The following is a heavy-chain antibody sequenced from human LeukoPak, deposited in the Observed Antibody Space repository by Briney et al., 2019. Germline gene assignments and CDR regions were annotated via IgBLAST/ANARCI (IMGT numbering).Heavy chain of an antibody. V-gene: IGHV3-13*01. CDR2: IGTAGDT. Sequence: PGGSLRLSCAASGFTFSSYDMHWVRQATGKGLEWVSAIGTAGDTYYPGSVKGRFTISRENAKNSLYLQVNSLRAEDTAVYYCARDLDILTGYSYYYYYYGMDVWGKGTTVTVSS. D-gene: IGHD3-9*01. CDR1: GFTFSSYD. J-gene: IGHJ6*04. CDR3: ARDLDILTGYSYYYYYYGMDV.